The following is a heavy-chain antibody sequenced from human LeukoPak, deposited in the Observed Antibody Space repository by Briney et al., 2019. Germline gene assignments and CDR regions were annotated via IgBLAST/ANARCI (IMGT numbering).Heavy chain of an antibody. CDR1: GVSISSYY. D-gene: IGHD6-19*01. V-gene: IGHV4-59*01. CDR3: ARGGGGEYSSGWYDY. J-gene: IGHJ4*02. CDR2: IYYSGTT. Sequence: PSETLSLTCTVSGVSISSYYWSWIRQPPGKGLEWIGYIYYSGTTNYNPSLKSRVTISVATSKNQFSLNLSSVTAADTAVYYCARGGGGEYSSGWYDYWGQGTLVTVSS.